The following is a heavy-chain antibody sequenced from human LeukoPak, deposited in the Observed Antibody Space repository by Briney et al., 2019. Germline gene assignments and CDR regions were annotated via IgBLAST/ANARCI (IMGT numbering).Heavy chain of an antibody. CDR3: ARYHCGSTYCPGVDF. CDR1: AGSINSGGYF. J-gene: IGHJ4*02. D-gene: IGHD2-2*01. Sequence: SETLSLTCTVSAGSINSGGYFWTWVRQHPGEGLEWIGYIWNSGNSYYNPSLSSRVIISADSSKSTFSLKLSSVTAADTAVYYCARYHCGSTYCPGVDFYGQGTLVTDSS. CDR2: IWNSGNS. V-gene: IGHV4-31*03.